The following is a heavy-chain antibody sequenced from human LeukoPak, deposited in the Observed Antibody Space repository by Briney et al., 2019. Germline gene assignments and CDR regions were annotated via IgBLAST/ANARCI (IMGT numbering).Heavy chain of an antibody. Sequence: SETLSLTCTVSGGSISSYYWSWIRQPPGKGLEWIGYIYYSGSTNYNPSLKSRVTISVDTSKNQFSLKLSSVTAADTAVYYCARDVDDGDSSGYYYYYYGMDVWGQGTTVTVSS. V-gene: IGHV4-59*01. CDR1: GGSISSYY. D-gene: IGHD3-22*01. J-gene: IGHJ6*02. CDR3: ARDVDDGDSSGYYYYYYGMDV. CDR2: IYYSGST.